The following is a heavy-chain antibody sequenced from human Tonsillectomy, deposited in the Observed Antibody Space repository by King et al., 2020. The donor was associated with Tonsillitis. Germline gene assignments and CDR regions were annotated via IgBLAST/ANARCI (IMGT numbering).Heavy chain of an antibody. CDR1: GYTFTSYG. CDR3: ARDLYGSGSYYHFFDY. Sequence: QLVQSGAEVERPGASVKVSCKASGYTFTSYGISWVRQAPGQGLECMGWISTYNGNTNYAQKLQGRDTMTTDTSTSTAYMELRSLRSDDTAVYYCARDLYGSGSYYHFFDYWGQGTLVTVSS. D-gene: IGHD3-10*01. V-gene: IGHV1-18*01. CDR2: ISTYNGNT. J-gene: IGHJ4*02.